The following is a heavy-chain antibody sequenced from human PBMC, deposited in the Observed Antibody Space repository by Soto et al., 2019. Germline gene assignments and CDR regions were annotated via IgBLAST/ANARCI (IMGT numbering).Heavy chain of an antibody. Sequence: GESLKISCKGSGYSFTSYWISWVRQMPGKGLEWMGRIDPSDSYTNYSPSFQGHVTISADKSISTAYLQWSSLKASDTAMYYCARGVRFLEWYKNYYYYGMDVWGQGATVTVSS. D-gene: IGHD3-3*01. V-gene: IGHV5-10-1*01. CDR2: IDPSDSYT. J-gene: IGHJ6*02. CDR1: GYSFTSYW. CDR3: ARGVRFLEWYKNYYYYGMDV.